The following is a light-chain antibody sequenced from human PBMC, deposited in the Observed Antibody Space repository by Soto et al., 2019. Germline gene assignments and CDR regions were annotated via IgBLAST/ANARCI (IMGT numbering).Light chain of an antibody. CDR3: QQSYSSPTT. CDR1: QSIGKH. Sequence: DLQMTQSPSFLSASVGDRVTITCRASQSIGKHLNWYQQKPGKAPKFLIYGASTLQSGVPSRFTGSGSGTDFTLTVNSLQAEDVAIYYCQQSYSSPTTFGQGTRLEI. V-gene: IGKV1-39*01. J-gene: IGKJ5*01. CDR2: GAS.